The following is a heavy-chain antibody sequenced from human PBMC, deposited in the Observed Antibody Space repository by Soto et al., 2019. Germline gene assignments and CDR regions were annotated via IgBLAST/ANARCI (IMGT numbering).Heavy chain of an antibody. Sequence: SETLSLTCTVSGGSISSGGYYWSWIRQHPGKGLEWIGYIYYGGSTYYNPSLKSRVTISVDTSKNQFSLKLSSVTAADTAVYYCARSEYGGKDYFDYWGQGTLVTVSS. D-gene: IGHD4-17*01. J-gene: IGHJ4*02. V-gene: IGHV4-31*03. CDR1: GGSISSGGYY. CDR3: ARSEYGGKDYFDY. CDR2: IYYGGST.